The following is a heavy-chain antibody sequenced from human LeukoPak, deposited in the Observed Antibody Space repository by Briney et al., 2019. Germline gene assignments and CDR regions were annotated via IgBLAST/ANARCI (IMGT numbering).Heavy chain of an antibody. CDR2: IYYSGCT. CDR1: GGSISSSSYY. J-gene: IGHJ6*03. Sequence: SETLSLTCTVSGGSISSSSYYWGWIRQPPGKGLEWIGSIYYSGCTYYNPSLKSRATISVDTSKNQFSLKLSSVTAADTAVYYCAREGYSSSWYPRYYYYYYMDVWGKGTTVTISS. V-gene: IGHV4-39*02. CDR3: AREGYSSSWYPRYYYYYYMDV. D-gene: IGHD6-13*01.